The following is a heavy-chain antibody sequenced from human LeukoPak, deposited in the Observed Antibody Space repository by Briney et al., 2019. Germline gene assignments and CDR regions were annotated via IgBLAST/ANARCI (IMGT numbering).Heavy chain of an antibody. Sequence: GASVKVSCKASGYTFTSYGISWVRQAPGQGLEWMGWISAYNGNTNYAQKLQGRVTMTTDTSTSTAYMGLRSLRSDDAAVYYCTRYDSLVAWGGFDYWGQGTLVTVSS. D-gene: IGHD7-27*01. CDR1: GYTFTSYG. J-gene: IGHJ4*02. CDR3: TRYDSLVAWGGFDY. CDR2: ISAYNGNT. V-gene: IGHV1-18*01.